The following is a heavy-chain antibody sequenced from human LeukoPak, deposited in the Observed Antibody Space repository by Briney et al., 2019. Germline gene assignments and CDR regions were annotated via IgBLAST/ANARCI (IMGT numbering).Heavy chain of an antibody. Sequence: SETLSLTCTVSGGSISSYYWSWIRQPAGKGLEWIGRIYTSGSTNYNPSLKSRVTMSVDTSKNQFSLKLSSVTAADTAVYYCAREGTPHCRSTSCFINWFDPWGQGTLVTVSS. D-gene: IGHD2-2*01. CDR3: AREGTPHCRSTSCFINWFDP. CDR1: GGSISSYY. CDR2: IYTSGST. J-gene: IGHJ5*02. V-gene: IGHV4-4*07.